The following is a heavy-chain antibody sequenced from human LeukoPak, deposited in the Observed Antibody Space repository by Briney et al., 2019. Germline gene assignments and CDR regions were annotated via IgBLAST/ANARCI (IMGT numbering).Heavy chain of an antibody. CDR3: AGGPSSGWSLYYYYMDV. CDR2: INPNSGGT. J-gene: IGHJ6*03. D-gene: IGHD6-19*01. Sequence: ASVKVSCKASGGTFSSYAISWVRQAPGQGLEWMGWINPNSGGTNYAQKFQGRVTMTRDTSISTAYMELSRLRSDDTAVYYCAGGPSSGWSLYYYYMDVWGKGTTVTISS. V-gene: IGHV1-2*02. CDR1: GGTFSSYA.